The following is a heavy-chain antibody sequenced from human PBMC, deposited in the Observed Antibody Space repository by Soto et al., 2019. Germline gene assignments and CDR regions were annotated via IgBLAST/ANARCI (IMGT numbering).Heavy chain of an antibody. Sequence: ASVKVSCKASGYTFTGYYMHWVRQAPGQGLEWMGWINPNSGGTNYAQKFQGWVTMTRDTSISTAYMELSRLRSDDTAVYYCAREQCSSTSCYNHAFDIWGQGTMVTVSS. J-gene: IGHJ3*02. V-gene: IGHV1-2*04. CDR3: AREQCSSTSCYNHAFDI. D-gene: IGHD2-2*02. CDR1: GYTFTGYY. CDR2: INPNSGGT.